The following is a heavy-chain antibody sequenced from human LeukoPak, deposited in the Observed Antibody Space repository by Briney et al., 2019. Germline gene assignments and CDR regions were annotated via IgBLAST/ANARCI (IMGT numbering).Heavy chain of an antibody. CDR1: GFTFSSYW. D-gene: IGHD6-13*01. CDR3: ARGRYSSSWYSY. J-gene: IGHJ4*02. Sequence: GGSLRLSCAASGFTFSSYWMHWVRQAPGKGLVWVSRINSDGSSTSYADSVKGRFTISRDNAKDTLYLQMNSLRAEDTAVYYCARGRYSSSWYSYRGQGTLVTVSS. CDR2: INSDGSST. V-gene: IGHV3-74*01.